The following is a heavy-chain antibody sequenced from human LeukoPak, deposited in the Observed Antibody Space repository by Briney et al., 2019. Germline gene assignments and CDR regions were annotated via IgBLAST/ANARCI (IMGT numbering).Heavy chain of an antibody. J-gene: IGHJ4*02. V-gene: IGHV3-23*01. CDR2: ISASGYNT. CDR3: ARGPGSMDSGSYWVREYYFDY. Sequence: GGSLRLSCAASGFTFSSFGMSWVRQAPGKGLEWVSTISASGYNTYYADSVKGRFTISRDNSKNTLYLQMNSLRAEDTAVYYCARGPGSMDSGSYWVREYYFDYWGQGTLVTVSS. D-gene: IGHD1-26*01. CDR1: GFTFSSFG.